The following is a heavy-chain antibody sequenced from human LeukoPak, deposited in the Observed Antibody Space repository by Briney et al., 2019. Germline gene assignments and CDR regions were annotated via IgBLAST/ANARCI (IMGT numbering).Heavy chain of an antibody. V-gene: IGHV3-30*04. CDR1: GFTFSSYA. CDR2: ISCYGSNK. J-gene: IGHJ4*02. D-gene: IGHD3-9*01. CDR3: AREYYDILTGYYCLGLDH. Sequence: GGALRLCCWAPGFTFSSYAMHWVRRAPGKVLGRVAVISCYGSNKYYADAVKRRVTVSRDNSKNTLYLQINSLRAEETAVYYCAREYYDILTGYYCLGLDHWGQGTLVTVSS.